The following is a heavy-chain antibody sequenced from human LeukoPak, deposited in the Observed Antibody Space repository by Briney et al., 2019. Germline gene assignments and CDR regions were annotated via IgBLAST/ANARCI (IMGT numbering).Heavy chain of an antibody. D-gene: IGHD3-22*01. Sequence: PSETLSLTCTVSGGSISSGGYYWGWIRQHPGKGLEWIGYIYYSGSTYYNPSLKSRVTISVDTSKNQFSLKLSSVTAADTAVYYCARELLGSSGYYSSVIDYWGQGTLVTVSS. CDR1: GGSISSGGYY. CDR2: IYYSGST. CDR3: ARELLGSSGYYSSVIDY. V-gene: IGHV4-31*03. J-gene: IGHJ4*02.